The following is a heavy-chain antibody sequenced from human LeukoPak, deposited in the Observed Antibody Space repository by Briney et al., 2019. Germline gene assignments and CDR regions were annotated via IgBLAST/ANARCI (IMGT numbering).Heavy chain of an antibody. CDR1: GYTLTELS. J-gene: IGHJ4*02. Sequence: ASVKASCKVSGYTLTELSMHWVRQAPGKGLEWMGGFDPEDGETIYAQKFQGRVTMTEDTSTDTAYMELSSLRSEDTAIYYCATDRAYFGSGNFFDYWGQGTLVTVSS. V-gene: IGHV1-24*01. CDR3: ATDRAYFGSGNFFDY. CDR2: FDPEDGET. D-gene: IGHD3-10*01.